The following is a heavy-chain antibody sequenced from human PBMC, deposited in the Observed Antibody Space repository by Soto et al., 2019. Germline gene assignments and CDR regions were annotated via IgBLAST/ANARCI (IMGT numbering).Heavy chain of an antibody. CDR2: IYYSGST. Sequence: SETLSLTCTVSGGTISSYYWSWIRQPPGKGLEWIGYIYYSGSTNYNPSLKSRVTISVDPSKNQFSLKLSSVPAADTAAYYCARLGAYYQSLDYWGQGTLVTVSS. CDR1: GGTISSYY. J-gene: IGHJ4*02. D-gene: IGHD2-21*01. CDR3: ARLGAYYQSLDY. V-gene: IGHV4-59*01.